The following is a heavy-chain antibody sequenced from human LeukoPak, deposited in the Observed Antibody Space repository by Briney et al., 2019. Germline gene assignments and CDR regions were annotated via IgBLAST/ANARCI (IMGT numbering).Heavy chain of an antibody. CDR3: ASIVVVTASPDY. CDR1: GGSISSGGYY. D-gene: IGHD2-21*02. Sequence: SQTLSLTCTVSGGSISSGGYYWSWIRQPPGKGLEWIGYIYHSGSTYYNPSLKSRVTISVDRSKNQFSLKLSSVTAADTAVYYCASIVVVTASPDYWGQGTLVTVSS. V-gene: IGHV4-30-2*01. CDR2: IYHSGST. J-gene: IGHJ4*02.